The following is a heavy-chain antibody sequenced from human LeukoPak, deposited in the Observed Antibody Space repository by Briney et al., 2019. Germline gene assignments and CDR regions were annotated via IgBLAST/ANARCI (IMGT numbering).Heavy chain of an antibody. V-gene: IGHV4-59*08. D-gene: IGHD6-6*01. CDR2: IYYSGST. CDR1: GGSISSYY. CDR3: ARGSSSSELHYYYYGMDV. Sequence: SETLSLTCTVSGGSISSYYWSWIRQPPGKGLEWIGYIYYSGSTNYNPSLKSRVTISVDTSKNQFSLKLSSVTAADTAVYYCARGSSSSELHYYYYGMDVWGQGTTVTVSS. J-gene: IGHJ6*02.